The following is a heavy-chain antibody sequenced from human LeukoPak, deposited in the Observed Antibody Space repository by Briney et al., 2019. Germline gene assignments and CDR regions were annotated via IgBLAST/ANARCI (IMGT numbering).Heavy chain of an antibody. CDR2: IWYDGSNK. CDR1: GFTFSSYG. CDR3: ARGRSSGWYGNYYFDY. V-gene: IGHV3-33*01. D-gene: IGHD6-19*01. Sequence: PGGSLRLSCAASGFTFSSYGMHWVRQAPGKGLEWVAVIWYDGSNKYYADSVKGRFTISRDNSKNTLYLQMNSLRAEDTAVYYCARGRSSGWYGNYYFDYWGQGTLVTVSS. J-gene: IGHJ4*02.